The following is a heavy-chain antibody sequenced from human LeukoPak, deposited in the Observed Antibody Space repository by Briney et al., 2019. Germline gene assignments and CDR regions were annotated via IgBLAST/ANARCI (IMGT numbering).Heavy chain of an antibody. CDR3: ARLRKNYYDSSGVQRDY. V-gene: IGHV4-4*02. CDR1: GGSISSSNW. J-gene: IGHJ4*02. D-gene: IGHD3-22*01. CDR2: INHSGST. Sequence: PSETLSLTCTVSGGSISSSNWWSWVRQPPGKGLGWIGEINHSGSTNYNPSLKSRVTISVDTSKNQFSLKLSSVTAADTAVYYCARLRKNYYDSSGVQRDYWGQGTLVTVSS.